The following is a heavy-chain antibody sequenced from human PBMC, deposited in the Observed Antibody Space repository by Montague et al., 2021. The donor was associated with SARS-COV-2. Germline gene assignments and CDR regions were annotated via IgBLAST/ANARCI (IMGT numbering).Heavy chain of an antibody. V-gene: IGHV3-21*01. D-gene: IGHD3-22*01. CDR3: ARDGWAHYYDSSGYEGNFDI. CDR1: GFTFRSYT. CDR2: ISSSSSYI. J-gene: IGHJ3*02. Sequence: SLRLSCAASGFTFRSYTMNWVRQAPGKGLEWVSCISSSSSYIHYADSVKGRFTIFRDNAKNSLFLQMNSLRAEDTAVYYCARDGWAHYYDSSGYEGNFDIWGQGTMVTVSS.